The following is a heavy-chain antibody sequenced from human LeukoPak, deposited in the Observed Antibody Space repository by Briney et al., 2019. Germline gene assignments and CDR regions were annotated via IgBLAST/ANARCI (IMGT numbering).Heavy chain of an antibody. CDR1: GFTFSSYD. J-gene: IGHJ4*02. D-gene: IGHD7-27*01. CDR2: IGTGGDT. V-gene: IGHV3-13*04. CDR3: ARGLGMGY. Sequence: GGSLRLSCAASGFTFSSYDMYWVRHATGKGLEWVSSIGTGGDTYYPGSVKGRFTISRENGKNSLYLQMNSLRAGDTAFYYCARGLGMGYWGQGTLVTVSS.